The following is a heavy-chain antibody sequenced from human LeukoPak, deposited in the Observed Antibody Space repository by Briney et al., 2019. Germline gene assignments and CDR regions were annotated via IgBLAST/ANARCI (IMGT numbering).Heavy chain of an antibody. CDR1: GGSFSGYY. Sequence: SETLSLTCAVYGGSFSGYYWSWIRQPPGKGLEWIGEINHSGSTNYHPSLKSRVTISVDTSKNQFSLKLSSVTAADTAVYYCWGGGYRDGPSGVGDWGQGTLVTVSS. V-gene: IGHV4-34*01. CDR3: WGGGYRDGPSGVGD. CDR2: INHSGST. J-gene: IGHJ4*02. D-gene: IGHD5-24*01.